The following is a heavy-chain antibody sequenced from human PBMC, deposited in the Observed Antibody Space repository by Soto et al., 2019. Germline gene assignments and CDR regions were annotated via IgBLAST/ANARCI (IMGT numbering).Heavy chain of an antibody. CDR2: IYYSGST. J-gene: IGHJ5*02. CDR1: GGSIRSSSYY. V-gene: IGHV4-39*01. CDR3: ARHDGRDRYNLNWFDP. Sequence: SETLSLTCPVSGGSIRSSSYYWGWIRQPPGKGLEWIGSIYYSGSTYYNPSLKSRVTISVDTSKNQFSLKLSSATAADTAVYYCARHDGRDRYNLNWFDPWGQGTLVTVSS. D-gene: IGHD1-1*01.